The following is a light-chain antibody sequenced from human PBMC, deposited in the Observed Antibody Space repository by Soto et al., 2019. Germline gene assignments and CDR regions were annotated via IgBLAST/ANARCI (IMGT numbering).Light chain of an antibody. J-gene: IGLJ2*01. CDR3: NSYTSNRTVV. CDR2: DLS. CDR1: SSDVGGYNY. Sequence: QSVLTQPASVSGSPGQSITISCTGTSSDVGGYNYVSWYQQHPGKAPKLIIHDLSNRPSGVSYRFSGSKSGNTASLTISGLQAEDEADYYCNSYTSNRTVVFGGGTKLTVL. V-gene: IGLV2-14*03.